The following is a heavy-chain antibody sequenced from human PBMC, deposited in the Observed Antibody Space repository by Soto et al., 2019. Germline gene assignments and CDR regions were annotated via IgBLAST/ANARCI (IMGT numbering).Heavy chain of an antibody. CDR1: GGSISSYY. V-gene: IGHV4-59*08. Sequence: PSETLSLTCTVSGGSISSYYWSWIRQPPGKGLEWIGYIYYSETTYYNPSLRSRLTISIDTSKNQFSLKLSSVSAADTAVYYCARQYCSGGSCHSAFDIWGQGTMVT. J-gene: IGHJ3*02. CDR2: IYYSETT. CDR3: ARQYCSGGSCHSAFDI. D-gene: IGHD2-15*01.